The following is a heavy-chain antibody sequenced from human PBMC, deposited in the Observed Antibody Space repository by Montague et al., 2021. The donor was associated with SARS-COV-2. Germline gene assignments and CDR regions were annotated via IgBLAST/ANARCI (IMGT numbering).Heavy chain of an antibody. Sequence: SLRLSCAASGFTFNTYGMSWVRQAPGQGLEWVSCISGSGGTYYAGSVKGRFAISRDTSNNTLYLQMNSLRAEDTAIYYCARRRGTITTTFDYWGQGSLVTVSS. CDR3: ARRRGTITTTFDY. D-gene: IGHD1-1*01. CDR2: ISGSGGT. CDR1: GFTFNTYG. V-gene: IGHV3-23*01. J-gene: IGHJ4*02.